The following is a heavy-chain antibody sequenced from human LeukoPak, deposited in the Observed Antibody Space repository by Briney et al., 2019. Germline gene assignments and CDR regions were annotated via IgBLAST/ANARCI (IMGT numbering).Heavy chain of an antibody. V-gene: IGHV4-31*03. CDR1: GGSISSGGYY. D-gene: IGHD3-3*01. Sequence: PSETLSLTCTVSGGSISSGGYYWSWIRQHPGKGLEWIGYIYYSGSTYYNPSLKSRVTISVDTSKNQFSLKLSSVTAADTAVYYCARGVLRGPTDLEWLLGRVGDLYYFDYWGQGTLVTVSS. J-gene: IGHJ4*02. CDR2: IYYSGST. CDR3: ARGVLRGPTDLEWLLGRVGDLYYFDY.